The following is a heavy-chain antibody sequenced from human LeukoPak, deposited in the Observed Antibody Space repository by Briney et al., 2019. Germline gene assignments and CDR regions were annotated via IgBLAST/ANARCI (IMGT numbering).Heavy chain of an antibody. D-gene: IGHD2-2*01. V-gene: IGHV1-18*01. CDR3: ARVRRYCSSTSCPYYFDY. Sequence: ASVKVSCKASGYTFTSYGISWVRQAPGQGLEWMGWISAYNGNTNYAQKLQGRVTMTTDTSTSTAYMELRSLRSDDTAVYYCARVRRYCSSTSCPYYFDYWGQGTLVTVSS. J-gene: IGHJ4*02. CDR1: GYTFTSYG. CDR2: ISAYNGNT.